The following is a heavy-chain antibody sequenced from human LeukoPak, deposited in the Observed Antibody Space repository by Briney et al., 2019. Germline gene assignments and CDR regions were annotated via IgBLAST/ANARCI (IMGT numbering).Heavy chain of an antibody. V-gene: IGHV3-33*08. CDR2: IWYDGSNQ. J-gene: IGHJ4*02. CDR3: VRDRGGLHYFDY. CDR1: GFTFRNFG. Sequence: GRSLRLSCAASGFTFRNFGIHWVRQAPGKGLEWVAVIWYDGSNQYYADSVKGRFIFSRDNSKNMLYLQMNSLRAEDTAVYYCVRDRGGLHYFDYWGQGTLVTVSS. D-gene: IGHD3-16*01.